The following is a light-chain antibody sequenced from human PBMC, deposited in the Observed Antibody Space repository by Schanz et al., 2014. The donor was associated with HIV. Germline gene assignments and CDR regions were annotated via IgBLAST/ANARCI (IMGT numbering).Light chain of an antibody. V-gene: IGKV1-39*01. Sequence: DIQMTQSPSSLSASVGDRVTITCQASQDISNYLNWYQQKPGKAPNLLIYQASVLKTGVPSRFSGSGSGTDFTLTISSLQPEDFATYYCQQSYSTPLTFGGGTKVEIK. CDR2: QAS. CDR1: QDISNY. CDR3: QQSYSTPLT. J-gene: IGKJ4*01.